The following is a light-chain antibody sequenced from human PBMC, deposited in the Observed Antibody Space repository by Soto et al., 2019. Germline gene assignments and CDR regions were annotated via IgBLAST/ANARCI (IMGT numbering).Light chain of an antibody. Sequence: EIVLTQSPGTLPLSPGEKATLSCRASQSLTTTYLSWYKQKPGQAPRLVIYAASSRATGIPDRFSASGSGADLTLAISRVEPEVFAVYYCHQYGYSPKTFGQGTKVEIK. CDR1: QSLTTTY. V-gene: IGKV3-20*01. CDR3: HQYGYSPKT. J-gene: IGKJ1*01. CDR2: AAS.